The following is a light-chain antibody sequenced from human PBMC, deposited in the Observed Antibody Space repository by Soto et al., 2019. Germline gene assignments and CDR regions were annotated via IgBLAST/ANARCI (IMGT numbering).Light chain of an antibody. CDR3: QQYGSSPLIT. Sequence: EIVLTQSPGTLSLSPGQRATLSCRASQRLSASDIAWYQQKPGQAPKFXXYGVSSRATGIPDRFSGSGSGTDFTLTISRLEPEDFAVYHCQQYGSSPLITFGQGTRLE. V-gene: IGKV3-20*01. J-gene: IGKJ5*01. CDR1: QRLSASD. CDR2: GVS.